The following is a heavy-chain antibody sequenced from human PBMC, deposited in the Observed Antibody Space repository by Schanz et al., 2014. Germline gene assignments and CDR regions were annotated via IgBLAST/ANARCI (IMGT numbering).Heavy chain of an antibody. CDR1: GFIFSSYA. J-gene: IGHJ4*02. CDR2: ISTGGGNT. V-gene: IGHV3-23*04. Sequence: EVQLVESGGGLVQPGGSLKLSCAASGFIFSSYAMTWVRQAPGKGLEWVSAISTGGGNTYYTDSVKGRFTISRDNSKNTLYLQMNSLRTEDTAVYYCAKAPYADYGYFHYWGQGTLVAVSS. D-gene: IGHD4-17*01. CDR3: AKAPYADYGYFHY.